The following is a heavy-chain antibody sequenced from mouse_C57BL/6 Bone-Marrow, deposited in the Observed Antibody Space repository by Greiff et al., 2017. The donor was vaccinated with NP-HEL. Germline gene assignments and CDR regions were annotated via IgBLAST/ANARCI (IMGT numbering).Heavy chain of an antibody. CDR1: GFTFTDYY. V-gene: IGHV7-3*01. Sequence: EVHLVESGGGLVQPGGSLSLSCAASGFTFTDYYMSWVRQPPGKALEWLGFIRNKANGYTTEYSASVKGRFTISRDNSQSILYLQMNALRAEDSATYYCARYRTPVTFDYWGQGTTLTVSS. J-gene: IGHJ2*01. CDR2: IRNKANGYTT. D-gene: IGHD2-12*01. CDR3: ARYRTPVTFDY.